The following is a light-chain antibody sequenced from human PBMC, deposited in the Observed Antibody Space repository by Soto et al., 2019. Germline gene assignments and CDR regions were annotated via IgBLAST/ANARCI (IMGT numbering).Light chain of an antibody. CDR3: SSFSGTNTLVL. Sequence: QSVLTQPASVSGSPGQSITISCTGTSSDVGSYNLVSWYQQHPGKAPKLMIYEGSKRPSGVSNRFSGSKSGNTASLTISGLQAEDEADYYCSSFSGTNTLVLFGGGTKLTVL. V-gene: IGLV2-14*02. J-gene: IGLJ2*01. CDR1: SSDVGSYNL. CDR2: EGS.